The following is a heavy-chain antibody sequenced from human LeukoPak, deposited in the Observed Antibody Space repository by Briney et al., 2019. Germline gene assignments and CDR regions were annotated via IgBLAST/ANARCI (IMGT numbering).Heavy chain of an antibody. Sequence: SETLSLTCTVSGGSISSYYWSWIRQPPGKGLEWIGYIYYSGSTNYNPSLKSRVTISVDTSKNQLSLKLSSVTAADTAVYYCARSGLITMVRGVIEVFDYWGQGTLVTVSS. V-gene: IGHV4-59*01. CDR2: IYYSGST. D-gene: IGHD3-10*01. J-gene: IGHJ4*02. CDR3: ARSGLITMVRGVIEVFDY. CDR1: GGSISSYY.